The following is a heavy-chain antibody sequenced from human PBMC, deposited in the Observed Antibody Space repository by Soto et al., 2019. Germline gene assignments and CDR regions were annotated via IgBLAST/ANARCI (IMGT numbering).Heavy chain of an antibody. J-gene: IGHJ1*01. CDR3: ARDGATMIPRRVEYFQH. Sequence: QVQLQESGPGQVKPSGTLFLTCAVSGGSISSNNWWSWVRQRPGKGLEWIGEIYHSGSTNYNPSLKSRVTISVDKSKNQFSLKLSSVTAADTAVYYCARDGATMIPRRVEYFQHWGQGTLVTVSS. CDR2: IYHSGST. V-gene: IGHV4-4*02. CDR1: GGSISSNNW. D-gene: IGHD3-22*01.